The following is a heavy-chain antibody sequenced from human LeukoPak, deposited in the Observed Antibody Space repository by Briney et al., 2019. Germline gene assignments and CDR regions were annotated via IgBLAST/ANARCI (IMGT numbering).Heavy chain of an antibody. J-gene: IGHJ5*02. CDR1: GFTFSDYY. CDR2: ISSSGSTI. D-gene: IGHD6-19*01. CDR3: AIDREDSSGWYRRQRGYRWFDP. V-gene: IGHV3-11*01. Sequence: PGGSLRLSCAASGFTFSDYYMSWIRQAPGKGLEWVSYISSSGSTIYYADSVKGRFTISRDNAKNSLYLQMNSLRAEDTAVYYCAIDREDSSGWYRRQRGYRWFDPWGQGTLVTVSS.